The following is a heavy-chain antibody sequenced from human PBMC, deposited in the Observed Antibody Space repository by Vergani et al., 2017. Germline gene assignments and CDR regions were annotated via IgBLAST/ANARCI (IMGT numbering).Heavy chain of an antibody. CDR2: IIPIFGTA. D-gene: IGHD6-19*01. V-gene: IGHV1-69*01. Sequence: QVQLVQSGAEVKKPGSSVKVSCKASGGTFSSYAISWVRQAPGQGLEWMGGIIPIFGTANDAQKFQGRVTITADESTSTAYMELSSLRSEDTAVYYCASTSEYSSGWYGLEDYYGMDVWGQGTTVTVSS. CDR3: ASTSEYSSGWYGLEDYYGMDV. J-gene: IGHJ6*02. CDR1: GGTFSSYA.